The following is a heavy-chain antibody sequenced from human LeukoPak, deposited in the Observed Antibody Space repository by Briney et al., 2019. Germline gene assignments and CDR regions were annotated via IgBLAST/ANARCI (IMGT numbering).Heavy chain of an antibody. CDR2: ISSSSSYI. CDR1: GFTFSSYS. J-gene: IGHJ4*02. Sequence: PGGSLRLSCAASGFTFSSYSMNWVRQAPGKRLEWVSSISSSSSYIYYADSVKGRFTISRDNARNSLYLQMNSLRAEDTAVYYCARGYSYAYARYFDYWGQGTLVTVSS. D-gene: IGHD5-18*01. CDR3: ARGYSYAYARYFDY. V-gene: IGHV3-21*01.